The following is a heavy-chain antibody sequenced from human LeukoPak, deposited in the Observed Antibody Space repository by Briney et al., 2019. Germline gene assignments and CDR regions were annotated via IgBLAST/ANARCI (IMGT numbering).Heavy chain of an antibody. CDR3: ASYAPAAGDIVVVTAILGFFDI. J-gene: IGHJ3*02. D-gene: IGHD2-21*02. CDR1: GGSISSSSYY. V-gene: IGHV4-39*01. CDR2: IYYSGST. Sequence: SETLSLTCTVSGGSISSSSYYWGWIRQPPGKGLEWIGSIYYSGSTYYNPSLKSRVTISVDTSKNQFSLKLSSVTAAYTAVYYCASYAPAAGDIVVVTAILGFFDIWGQGTMVTVSS.